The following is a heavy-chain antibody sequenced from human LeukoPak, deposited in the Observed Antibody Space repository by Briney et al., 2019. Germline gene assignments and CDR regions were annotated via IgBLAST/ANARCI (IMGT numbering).Heavy chain of an antibody. CDR2: IWYDGSNK. D-gene: IGHD2-2*01. V-gene: IGHV3-33*01. CDR3: ARDFCSSDACPFRDDAFDL. Sequence: PGGSLRLSCAASGFTFSSYGMHWVRQAPGEGLEWVAVIWYDGSNKYYADSVKGRFTVSRDTFKNILSLQMNSLRAEDTAKYYCARDFCSSDACPFRDDAFDLWGQGTMVTVSS. CDR1: GFTFSSYG. J-gene: IGHJ3*01.